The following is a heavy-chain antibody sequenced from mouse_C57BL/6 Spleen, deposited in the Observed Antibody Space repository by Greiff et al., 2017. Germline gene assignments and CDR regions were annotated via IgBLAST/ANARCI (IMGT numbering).Heavy chain of an antibody. J-gene: IGHJ3*01. V-gene: IGHV1-81*01. CDR2: IYPRSGNT. CDR1: GYTFTSYG. CDR3: AATVEGAWFAY. D-gene: IGHD1-1*01. Sequence: QVQLQQSGAELARPGASVKLSCKASGYTFTSYGISWVKQRTGQGLEWIGEIYPRSGNTYYNEKFKGKATLTADKSSSTAYMELRSLRSEDSAVYFCAATVEGAWFAYWGQGTLVTVSA.